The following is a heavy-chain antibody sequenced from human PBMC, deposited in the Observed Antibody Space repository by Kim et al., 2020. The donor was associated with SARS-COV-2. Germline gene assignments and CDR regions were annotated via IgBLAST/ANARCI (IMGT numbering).Heavy chain of an antibody. V-gene: IGHV3-33*01. CDR3: ARIAVAGTYYYYGMDV. CDR2: IWYDGSNK. D-gene: IGHD6-19*01. Sequence: GGSLRLSCAASGFTFSSDGMHWVRQAPGKGLEWVAVIWYDGSNKYYADSVKGRFTISRDNSKNTLYLQMNSLRAEDTAVYYCARIAVAGTYYYYGMDVWGQGATVTVSS. J-gene: IGHJ6*02. CDR1: GFTFSSDG.